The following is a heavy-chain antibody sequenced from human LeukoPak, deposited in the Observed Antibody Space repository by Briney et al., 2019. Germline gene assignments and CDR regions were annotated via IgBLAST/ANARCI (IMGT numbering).Heavy chain of an antibody. CDR3: ARDGAGYQLLHDY. CDR1: GFTFSSYS. D-gene: IGHD2-2*01. J-gene: IGHJ4*02. V-gene: IGHV3-48*01. CDR2: ISSSSSTI. Sequence: PGGSLRLSCAASGFTFSSYSMNWVRQAPGKGLEGVAYISSSSSTIYYADSVKGRFTISRDNAKNSLYLQMNSLRAEDTAVYYCARDGAGYQLLHDYWGQGTLVTVSS.